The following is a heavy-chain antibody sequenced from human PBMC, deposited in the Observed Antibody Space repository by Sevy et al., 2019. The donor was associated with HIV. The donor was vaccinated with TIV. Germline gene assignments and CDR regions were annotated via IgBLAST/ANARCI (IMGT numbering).Heavy chain of an antibody. CDR1: GFIFSSYG. CDR2: IGNDGSNK. J-gene: IGHJ6*02. CDR3: AKTPHPAVTISYGLDV. D-gene: IGHD4-17*01. V-gene: IGHV3-30*02. Sequence: GESLKISCAASGFIFSSYGMHWVRQAPGKGLEWLTFIGNDGSNKYYADSVKGRFTISRDNSKNMVYLQMNSLRPEDTAVYYCAKTPHPAVTISYGLDVWGQGTTVTVSS.